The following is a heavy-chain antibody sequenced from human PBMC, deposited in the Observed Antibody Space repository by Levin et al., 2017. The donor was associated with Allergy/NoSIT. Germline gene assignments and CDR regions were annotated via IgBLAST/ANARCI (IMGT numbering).Heavy chain of an antibody. Sequence: GGSLRLSCAASGFTFSSYAMNWVRQAPGKGLEWVSYIRPGSDAAHYADSVTGRFTISRDNAKNSLYLEMNSLRDEDTAVYYCGRDGHYDSSGFRDDAFALWGQGTMVTVSS. V-gene: IGHV3-48*02. D-gene: IGHD3-22*01. J-gene: IGHJ3*01. CDR3: GRDGHYDSSGFRDDAFAL. CDR2: IRPGSDAA. CDR1: GFTFSSYA.